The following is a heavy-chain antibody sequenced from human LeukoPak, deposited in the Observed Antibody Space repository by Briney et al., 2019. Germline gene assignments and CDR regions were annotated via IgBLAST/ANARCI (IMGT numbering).Heavy chain of an antibody. D-gene: IGHD5-18*01. Sequence: GASVKVSCKASGYTFTGYYMHWVRQAPGQGLEWMGWINPNSGGTNYAQKFQGRVTMTRDTSISTAYMELSRLRSDDTAVYYCARAMRSRIQLWNWGGQVCAFDIWGQGTMVTVSS. CDR1: GYTFTGYY. CDR3: ARAMRSRIQLWNWGGQVCAFDI. CDR2: INPNSGGT. J-gene: IGHJ3*02. V-gene: IGHV1-2*02.